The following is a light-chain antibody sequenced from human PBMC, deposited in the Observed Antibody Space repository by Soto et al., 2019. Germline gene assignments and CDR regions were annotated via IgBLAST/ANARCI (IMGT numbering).Light chain of an antibody. J-gene: IGLJ2*01. CDR3: TSYTTSSIVA. CDR2: EVS. Sequence: QSALPQPASVSGSPGQSISISCTGTSRDVGGYNYVSWYQQHPGQAPKLMIYEVSNRPSGVSNRISGSESGNTASLTISGLQAEAEADYYCTSYTTSSIVAFGGGTKLTVL. CDR1: SRDVGGYNY. V-gene: IGLV2-14*01.